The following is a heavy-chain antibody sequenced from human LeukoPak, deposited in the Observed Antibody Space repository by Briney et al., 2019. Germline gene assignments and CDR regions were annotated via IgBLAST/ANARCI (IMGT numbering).Heavy chain of an antibody. CDR2: VDPEDGEI. J-gene: IGHJ5*02. Sequence: ASVKISCKASGYTFTKYFIHWVQQAPGKGLEWMGRVDPEDGEIVYAAMFQGRVAKTADTSTDTAYMELSRLRSDDTAVYYCASEYSSSHHWGQGTLVTVSS. CDR1: GYTFTKYF. V-gene: IGHV1-69-2*01. D-gene: IGHD6-6*01. CDR3: ASEYSSSHH.